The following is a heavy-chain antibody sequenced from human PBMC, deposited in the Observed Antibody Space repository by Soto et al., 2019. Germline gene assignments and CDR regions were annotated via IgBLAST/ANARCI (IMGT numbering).Heavy chain of an antibody. CDR2: ISNIGSTI. V-gene: IGHV3-48*02. Sequence: EVQLVESGGGLVQPGGSLRLSCEASGFIFSSYSMNWVRQAPGTGLEWVSYISNIGSTIYYADSVKGRFTISRDNAKDSLYLLMNSLRDEDTAVYYCARGAAAAVNRPGEFWGQVTLVTVAS. D-gene: IGHD6-13*01. J-gene: IGHJ4*02. CDR3: ARGAAAAVNRPGEF. CDR1: GFIFSSYS.